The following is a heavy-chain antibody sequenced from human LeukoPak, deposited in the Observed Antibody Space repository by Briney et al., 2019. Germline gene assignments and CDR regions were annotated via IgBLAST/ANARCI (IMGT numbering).Heavy chain of an antibody. J-gene: IGHJ6*03. CDR1: GFSFSNFA. CDR3: AKMEGQRLYDYCMDV. Sequence: GGSLRLSCAASGFSFSNFAMSWVRQAPGKGLEWVSAMSGSGYYTYYVDSVKGRFTISRDNSKNTLYLNMNSLRADDTAVYYCAKMEGQRLYDYCMDVWGRGTTVTVSS. V-gene: IGHV3-23*01. D-gene: IGHD3-3*01. CDR2: MSGSGYYT.